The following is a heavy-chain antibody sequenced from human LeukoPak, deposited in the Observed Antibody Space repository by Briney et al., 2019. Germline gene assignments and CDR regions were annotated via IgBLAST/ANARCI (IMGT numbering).Heavy chain of an antibody. CDR2: IRSDGSST. CDR1: GVSFSDCG. D-gene: IGHD3-22*01. V-gene: IGHV3-74*01. Sequence: PGRSLRLSCEASGVSFSDCGMHWVRQAPGKGLVWVSRIRSDGSSTSYADSVKGRFTISRDNAKNTLYLQMNSLRAEDTAVYYCARGHHYYDSSAYYYWGRGTLVTVSS. CDR3: ARGHHYYDSSAYYY. J-gene: IGHJ4*02.